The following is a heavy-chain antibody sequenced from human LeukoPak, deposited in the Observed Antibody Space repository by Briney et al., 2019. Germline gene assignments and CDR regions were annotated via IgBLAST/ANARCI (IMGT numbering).Heavy chain of an antibody. D-gene: IGHD4-17*01. CDR2: IWYDGSNK. Sequence: TGGSLRLSCAASGFTFSSYGMHWVRQAPGKGLEWAAVIWYDGSNKYYADSVKGRFTISRDNSKNTLYLQMNSLRAEDTAVYYCARSRTYGDYGRGLDYWGQGTLVTVSS. CDR1: GFTFSSYG. V-gene: IGHV3-33*01. CDR3: ARSRTYGDYGRGLDY. J-gene: IGHJ4*02.